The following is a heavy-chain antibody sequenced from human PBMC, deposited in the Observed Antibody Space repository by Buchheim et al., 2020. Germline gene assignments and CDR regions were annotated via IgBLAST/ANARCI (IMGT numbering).Heavy chain of an antibody. D-gene: IGHD6-19*01. Sequence: EVQLVESGGGLVKPGGSLRLSCAASGFTFSNASMSWVRQTPGKGLEWVGRLKSKSDGGTTDYAAPVKGRFTIPGDDSNNTLYLQMNSLKTEDTAVYYCTTTGSAWYYGDYWGQGTL. J-gene: IGHJ4*02. V-gene: IGHV3-15*01. CDR3: TTTGSAWYYGDY. CDR1: GFTFSNAS. CDR2: LKSKSDGGTT.